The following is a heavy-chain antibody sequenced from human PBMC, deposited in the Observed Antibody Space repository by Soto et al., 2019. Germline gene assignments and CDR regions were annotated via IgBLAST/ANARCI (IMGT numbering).Heavy chain of an antibody. CDR3: ARASHYYDSSGYWYYFDY. CDR2: ISYDGGNK. V-gene: IGHV3-30-3*01. D-gene: IGHD3-22*01. J-gene: IGHJ4*02. Sequence: PGGSLRLSCAAAGFSFGSYAMHWVRQAPGKGLEWVAVISYDGGNKYYADSVKGRFTISRDNSKNTLYLQMNSLRAEYTAVYYCARASHYYDSSGYWYYFDYCGQGPRVTVSS. CDR1: GFSFGSYA.